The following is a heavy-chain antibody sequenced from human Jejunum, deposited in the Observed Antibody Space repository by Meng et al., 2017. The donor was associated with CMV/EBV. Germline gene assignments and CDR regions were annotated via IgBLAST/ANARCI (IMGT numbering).Heavy chain of an antibody. J-gene: IGHJ6*02. CDR1: GFRFSIYE. CDR3: ARIWNYGLGDYGMDV. D-gene: IGHD1-7*01. Sequence: GFRFSIYEMNWVRPAPGKGLEWVANINLDGSEEYYVDSVKGRFTISRDNAKNSLYLQMNSLRAEDTAVYYCARIWNYGLGDYGMDVWGQGTTVTVSS. CDR2: INLDGSEE. V-gene: IGHV3-7*01.